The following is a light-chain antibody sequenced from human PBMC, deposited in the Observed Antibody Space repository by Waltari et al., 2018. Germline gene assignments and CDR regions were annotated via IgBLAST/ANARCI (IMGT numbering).Light chain of an antibody. CDR2: EVS. J-gene: IGLJ2*01. CDR1: SSDVGGYNY. Sequence: QSALTQPPSASGSPGQSVTISCTGPSSDVGGYNYVSWYQQYPGKAPKLMIYEVSKRPSGVPERFSGPKSGNTASLTVSGLQGDDEADYYCSSYAGSNTVVFGGGTKLTVL. V-gene: IGLV2-8*01. CDR3: SSYAGSNTVV.